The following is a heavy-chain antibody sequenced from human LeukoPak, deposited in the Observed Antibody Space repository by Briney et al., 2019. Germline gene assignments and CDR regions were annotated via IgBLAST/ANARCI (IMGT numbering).Heavy chain of an antibody. CDR3: ARDWQQLVRWSSTPPYMDV. CDR1: GYTFTGYY. V-gene: IGHV1-2*02. CDR2: INPNSGGT. Sequence: GASVKVSCKASGYTFTGYYMHWVRQAPGQGLEWMGWINPNSGGTNYAQKFQGRVTMTRDTSISTAYMELSRPRSDDTAVYYCARDWQQLVRWSSTPPYMDVWGKGTTVTISS. D-gene: IGHD6-13*01. J-gene: IGHJ6*03.